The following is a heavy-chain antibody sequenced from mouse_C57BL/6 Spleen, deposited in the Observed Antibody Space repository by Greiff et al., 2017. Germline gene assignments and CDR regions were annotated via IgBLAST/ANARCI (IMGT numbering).Heavy chain of an antibody. CDR2: ISYSGST. Sequence: VQLKQSGPGLAKPSQTLSLTCSVTGYSITSDYWNWIRKFPGNKLEYMGYISYSGSTYYNPSLKSRISITRDTSKNQYYLQLNSVTTEDTATYYCARSSSGYVSYFDVWGTGTTVTVSS. V-gene: IGHV3-8*01. CDR1: GYSITSDY. J-gene: IGHJ1*03. CDR3: ARSSSGYVSYFDV. D-gene: IGHD3-2*02.